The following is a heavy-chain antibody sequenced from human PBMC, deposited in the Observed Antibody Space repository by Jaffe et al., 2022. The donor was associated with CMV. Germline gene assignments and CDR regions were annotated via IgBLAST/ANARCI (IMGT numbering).Heavy chain of an antibody. V-gene: IGHV4-59*08. J-gene: IGHJ6*03. CDR1: GGSISSYY. CDR3: ARLGIWFGEFTYYMDV. CDR2: IYYSGST. D-gene: IGHD3-10*01. Sequence: QVQLQESGPGLVKPSETLSLTCTVSGGSISSYYWSWIRQPPGKGLEWIGYIYYSGSTNYNPSLKSRVTISVDTSKNQFSLKLSSVTAADTAVYYCARLGIWFGEFTYYMDVWGKGTTVTVSS.